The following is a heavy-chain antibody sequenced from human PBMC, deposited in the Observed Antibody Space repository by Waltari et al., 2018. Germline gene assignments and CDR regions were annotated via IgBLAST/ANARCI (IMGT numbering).Heavy chain of an antibody. V-gene: IGHV4-34*01. CDR2: INHSGST. CDR3: ARWVDTAMGLDY. D-gene: IGHD5-18*01. J-gene: IGHJ4*02. Sequence: QVQLQQWGAGLLKPSQTLSLTCAVYGGSFSGYYWSWTRQPPGKGLEWIGEINHSGSTNYNPSLKSRVTISVDTSKNQFSLKLSSVTAADTAVYYCARWVDTAMGLDYWGQGTLVTVSS. CDR1: GGSFSGYY.